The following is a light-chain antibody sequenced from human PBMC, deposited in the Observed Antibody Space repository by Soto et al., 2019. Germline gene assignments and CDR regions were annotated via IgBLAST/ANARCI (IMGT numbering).Light chain of an antibody. CDR2: DAS. CDR3: QQTYTPPRT. CDR1: QRISTY. Sequence: DILMTQSPSSLSASLGDRVTITCRASQRISTYLNWYQHKPGKAPNLLIWDASTLQSGVPSRFSGSGSGTDFTLTISSLQVEDSATYYCQQTYTPPRTFGQGTKVDIK. J-gene: IGKJ1*01. V-gene: IGKV1-39*01.